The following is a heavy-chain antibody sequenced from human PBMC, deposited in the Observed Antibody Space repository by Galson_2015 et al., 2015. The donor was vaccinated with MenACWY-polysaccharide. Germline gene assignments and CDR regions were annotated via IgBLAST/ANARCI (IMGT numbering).Heavy chain of an antibody. J-gene: IGHJ3*01. Sequence: SLRLSCAASGFTFSSYAMSWVRQAPGKGLEWVSAISGRGGSTYYEESVKGRFTISRDNAQNILSLQMNSLRADDTAGYFCAKVTEMLSSRRPFEFWGQGPRGTVSS. CDR1: GFTFSSYA. V-gene: IGHV3-23*01. CDR3: AKVTEMLSSRRPFEF. D-gene: IGHD2-8*01. CDR2: ISGRGGST.